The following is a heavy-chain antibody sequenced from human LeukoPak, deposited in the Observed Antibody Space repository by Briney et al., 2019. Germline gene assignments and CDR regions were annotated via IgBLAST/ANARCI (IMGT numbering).Heavy chain of an antibody. V-gene: IGHV3-43*02. Sequence: PGGSLRLSCAASGFRFNDYAMHWVRQAPGNSPEWASLISGDGGSTYYADSVKGRFTISRDNSKNSLYLEMNSLRNEDTALYFCVRGGQWLLHYWGQGTLVTVSS. CDR1: GFRFNDYA. CDR3: VRGGQWLLHY. CDR2: ISGDGGST. J-gene: IGHJ4*02. D-gene: IGHD6-19*01.